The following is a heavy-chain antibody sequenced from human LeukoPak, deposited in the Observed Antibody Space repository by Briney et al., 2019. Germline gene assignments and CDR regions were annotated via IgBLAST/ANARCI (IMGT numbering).Heavy chain of an antibody. CDR3: ARGKGRMATSMGFDY. V-gene: IGHV1-18*01. J-gene: IGHJ4*02. D-gene: IGHD5-24*01. Sequence: ASVKLSCKASGYTFTSYGISWVRQTPGQGLEWMGWISAYNGNTNYARKLQGRVTMTTDTSTSTAYMELRSLRSDDTAVYYCARGKGRMATSMGFDYWGQGTLVTVSS. CDR2: ISAYNGNT. CDR1: GYTFTSYG.